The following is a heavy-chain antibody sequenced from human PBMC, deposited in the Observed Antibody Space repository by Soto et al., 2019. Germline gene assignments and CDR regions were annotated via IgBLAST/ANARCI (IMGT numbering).Heavy chain of an antibody. V-gene: IGHV4-59*01. CDR1: RASMTNNY. J-gene: IGHJ4*02. CDR2: IYYIGDT. Sequence: SETLSLTCTVSRASMTNNYWTWFRQPPGQGLESIGYIYYIGDTNSNPSLKSRVTISIDTSKKQFSLQLRSVTAADTAIYYCARFTRTPDSWGQGILVTVSS. CDR3: ARFTRTPDS. D-gene: IGHD1-1*01.